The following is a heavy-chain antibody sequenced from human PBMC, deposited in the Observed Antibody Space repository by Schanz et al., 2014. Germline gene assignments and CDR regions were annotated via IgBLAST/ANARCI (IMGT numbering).Heavy chain of an antibody. CDR2: INSVGSNT. CDR1: GFTFSSHW. Sequence: EVQLVQSGGGLVQPGGSLRLSCAASGFTFSSHWMHWVRQDPGKGLVWVARINSVGSNTYYSDSVTGRFTISRDNAKNTLYLQMNTLRAEDAAVYYCARKMKLEVDGGMWHDSLDIWGQGTMVTVSS. CDR3: ARKMKLEVDGGMWHDSLDI. J-gene: IGHJ3*02. D-gene: IGHD2-15*01. V-gene: IGHV3-74*02.